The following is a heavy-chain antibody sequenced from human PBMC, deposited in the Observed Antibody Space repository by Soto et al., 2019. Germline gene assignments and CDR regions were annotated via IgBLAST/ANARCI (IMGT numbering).Heavy chain of an antibody. CDR2: FDPEDGET. CDR3: ATGSPVQLEGPYYYYGMDV. J-gene: IGHJ6*02. D-gene: IGHD1-1*01. Sequence: ASVKVSCKVSGYTLTELSMHWVRQAPGKGLEWMGGFDPEDGETIYAQKFQGRVTMTEDTSTDTAYMELSSLRSEDTAVYYCATGSPVQLEGPYYYYGMDVWGQGTTVTVSS. V-gene: IGHV1-24*01. CDR1: GYTLTELS.